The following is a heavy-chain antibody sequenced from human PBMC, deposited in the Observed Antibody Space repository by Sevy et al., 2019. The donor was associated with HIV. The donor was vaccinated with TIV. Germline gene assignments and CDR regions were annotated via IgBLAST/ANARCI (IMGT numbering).Heavy chain of an antibody. V-gene: IGHV3-30-3*01. Sequence: GESLKISCAASGFTFSSYAMHWVRQAPGKGLEWVAVISYDGSNKYYADSVKGRFTISRDNSKNTLYLQMNSLRAEDTAVYYCARVRSSDHYYGMDVWGQGTTVTVSS. CDR1: GFTFSSYA. CDR2: ISYDGSNK. D-gene: IGHD6-19*01. CDR3: ARVRSSDHYYGMDV. J-gene: IGHJ6*02.